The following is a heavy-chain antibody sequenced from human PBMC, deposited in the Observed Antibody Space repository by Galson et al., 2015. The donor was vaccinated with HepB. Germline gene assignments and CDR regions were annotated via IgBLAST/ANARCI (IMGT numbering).Heavy chain of an antibody. CDR1: CGSVSYGIYY. CDR2: ISYTGNT. Sequence: ATLSPSCTVSCGSVSYGIYYWRWIPQPPGKGLGWIGNISYTGNTNYNPSIKSRVTISVDTSKNQFSLKLTSVTAADTAVYYSRKGINYYGPGENWGQGTMVTVSS. CDR3: RKGINYYGPGEN. V-gene: IGHV4-61*01. J-gene: IGHJ3*01. D-gene: IGHD3-10*01.